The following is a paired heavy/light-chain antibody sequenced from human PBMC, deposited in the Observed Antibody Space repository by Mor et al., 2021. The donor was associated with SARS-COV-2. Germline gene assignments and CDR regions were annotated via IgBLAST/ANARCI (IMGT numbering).Light chain of an antibody. Sequence: QAVVTQEPSVTVSPGGTVTLTCGSSIGSVTSGHYPYWFQQKPGQAPTTLIYDTNNRQSWTPARFSGSLLGGKAALTLSGAQPEDEAEYYCVLSYSGGYWVFGGGTKLTVL. CDR3: VLSYSGGYWV. CDR2: DTN. J-gene: IGLJ3*02. V-gene: IGLV7-46*01. CDR1: IGSVTSGHY.
Heavy chain of an antibody. CDR3: AGYRGDHLYDY. Sequence: QVQLQESGPGLVKPSGTLSLTCAVSGVSISSGNWWTWVRRPPGKGLEWIGEIYHRGDTNYNPSLKSRVTVSIDKSKNLFSLNLSSVTAADTAIYYCAGYRGDHLYDYWGQGTLVTVSS. CDR1: GVSISSGNW. CDR2: IYHRGDT. J-gene: IGHJ4*02. V-gene: IGHV4-4*02. D-gene: IGHD4-17*01.